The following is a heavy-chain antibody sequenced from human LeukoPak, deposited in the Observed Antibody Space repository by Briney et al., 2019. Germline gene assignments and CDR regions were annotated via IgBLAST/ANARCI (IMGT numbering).Heavy chain of an antibody. J-gene: IGHJ4*02. CDR3: ARWTGSYASGFDY. D-gene: IGHD1-26*01. CDR2: IYYSGST. CDR1: GGSISSYY. Sequence: SETLSLTCTVSGGSISSYYWSWIRQPPGKGLEWIGYIYYSGSTNYNPSLKSRVTISVDTSKNQFSLKLSSVTAADTAVYNCARWTGSYASGFDYWGQGTLVTVSS. V-gene: IGHV4-59*01.